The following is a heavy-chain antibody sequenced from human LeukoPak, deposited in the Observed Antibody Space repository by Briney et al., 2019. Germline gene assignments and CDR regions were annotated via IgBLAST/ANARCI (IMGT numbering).Heavy chain of an antibody. CDR3: ASERRRGNSPREN. D-gene: IGHD4-23*01. V-gene: IGHV4-30-4*01. CDR2: IYHSGDT. J-gene: IGHJ4*02. Sequence: PSETLSLTCTVSGDSIRSHDYYWSWIRQPPGKGLEWFGYIYHSGDTFYTPSLETRVTISLDTSKNQFSLKLTSVTAADTAVYYCASERRRGNSPRENWSPGTLVTVSS. CDR1: GDSIRSHDYY.